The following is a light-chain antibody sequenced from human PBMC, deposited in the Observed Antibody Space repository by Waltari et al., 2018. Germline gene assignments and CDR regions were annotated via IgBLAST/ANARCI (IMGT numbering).Light chain of an antibody. V-gene: IGLV3-1*01. CDR3: QAWYTTTVV. J-gene: IGLJ2*01. CDR1: DLGATY. CDR2: QDK. Sequence: SYELTQPPSVSVSPGQAASITCSGDDLGATYTTWYQQRPGQAPVAILYQDKKRPSGIPGRFPGSTSGATATLTISETQPLDEGDYHWQAWYTTTVVFGGGTRLTVL.